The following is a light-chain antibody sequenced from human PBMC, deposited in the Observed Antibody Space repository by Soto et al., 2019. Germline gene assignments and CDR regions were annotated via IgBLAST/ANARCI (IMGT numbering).Light chain of an antibody. Sequence: DMEMTQSPSSLSASVGDRVTITCRASQSISNYLNWYQHKPGKVPKLLIYAASSLQSGDPTRFSRSGSGTHFTLTINSLQTEDFATYYCQQSYGTPLTFGGGTKIEIK. J-gene: IGKJ4*01. CDR2: AAS. V-gene: IGKV1-39*01. CDR1: QSISNY. CDR3: QQSYGTPLT.